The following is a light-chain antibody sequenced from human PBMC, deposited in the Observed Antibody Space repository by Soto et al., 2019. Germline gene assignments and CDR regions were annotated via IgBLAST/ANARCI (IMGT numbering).Light chain of an antibody. Sequence: QSALTQPASVSGSPGQSITIACTGTSSDVGGYNYVSWYQQYPGKAPKLMIYDVSHRPSGVSNRFSGSKSGNTASLTISGLQAEDEADYYCKSYTTSSTWVFGGGTKLTVL. CDR2: DVS. CDR3: KSYTTSSTWV. CDR1: SSDVGGYNY. J-gene: IGLJ3*02. V-gene: IGLV2-14*01.